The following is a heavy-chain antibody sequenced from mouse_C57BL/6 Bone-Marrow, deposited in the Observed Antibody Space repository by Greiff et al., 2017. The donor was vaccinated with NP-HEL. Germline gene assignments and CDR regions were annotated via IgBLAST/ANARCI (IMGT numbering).Heavy chain of an antibody. V-gene: IGHV1-81*01. D-gene: IGHD2-4*01. CDR2: IYPRSGNT. J-gene: IGHJ3*01. CDR3: AREDYDGFAY. Sequence: QVQLQQSGAELARPGASVKLSCKASGYTFTSYGISWVKQRTGQGLEWIGEIYPRSGNTYYNEKFKGKATLTADKSSSPAYMELRSLTSEDSAVYFCAREDYDGFAYWGQGTLVTVSA. CDR1: GYTFTSYG.